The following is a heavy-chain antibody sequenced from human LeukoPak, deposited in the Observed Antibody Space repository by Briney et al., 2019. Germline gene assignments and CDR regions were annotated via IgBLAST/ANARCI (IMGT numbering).Heavy chain of an antibody. CDR1: GFTLSRYA. D-gene: IGHD5-18*01. Sequence: GSLRLPCAAPGFTLSRYAMGWVRQAPGKGLELVSAITASGGNTYYADSVKGRFTISRDNSKNTLYLQVNSLRAEDTAVYYCAKGNGYSYGRYYFDYWGQGTLVTVSS. J-gene: IGHJ4*02. CDR3: AKGNGYSYGRYYFDY. V-gene: IGHV3-23*01. CDR2: ITASGGNT.